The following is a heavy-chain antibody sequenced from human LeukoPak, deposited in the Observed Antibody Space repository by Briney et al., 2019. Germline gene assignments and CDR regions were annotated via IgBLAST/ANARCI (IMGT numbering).Heavy chain of an antibody. CDR3: AREGEQQLAHFFDY. Sequence: SETLSLTCTVSGGSISSYYWSWIRQPAGKGLEWIGRIYTSGSTNYNPSPKSRVTISVDTSKNQFSLKLSSVTAADTAVYYCAREGEQQLAHFFDYWGQGTLVTVSS. D-gene: IGHD6-13*01. J-gene: IGHJ4*02. CDR1: GGSISSYY. V-gene: IGHV4-4*07. CDR2: IYTSGST.